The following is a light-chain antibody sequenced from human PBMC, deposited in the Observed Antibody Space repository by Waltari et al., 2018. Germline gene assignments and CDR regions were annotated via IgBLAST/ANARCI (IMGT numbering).Light chain of an antibody. Sequence: DIQLPQAQASLSASVGDRVTITCQASHDINKNLNWFQQKPGEAPKVLIFDASNLRTGVPLRFSGSGSGTHFAFTISSLQPEDVATYYCQQYRSVPLTFGGGTKVEIK. CDR3: QQYRSVPLT. CDR1: HDINKN. V-gene: IGKV1-33*01. J-gene: IGKJ4*01. CDR2: DAS.